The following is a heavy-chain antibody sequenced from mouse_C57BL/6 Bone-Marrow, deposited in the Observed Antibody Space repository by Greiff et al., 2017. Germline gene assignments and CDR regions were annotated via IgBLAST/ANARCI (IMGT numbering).Heavy chain of an antibody. CDR3: ARIGPDGYWYYAMDY. D-gene: IGHD2-3*01. V-gene: IGHV8-8*01. CDR1: GFSLSTFGMG. Sequence: QVQLKESGPGILQPSQTLSLTCSFSGFSLSTFGMGVGWIRQPSGKGLEWLAHIWWDDDKYYNPALKSRLTISKVTSKNQVFLKIANVDTADTATYYCARIGPDGYWYYAMDYWGQGTSVTVSS. CDR2: IWWDDDK. J-gene: IGHJ4*01.